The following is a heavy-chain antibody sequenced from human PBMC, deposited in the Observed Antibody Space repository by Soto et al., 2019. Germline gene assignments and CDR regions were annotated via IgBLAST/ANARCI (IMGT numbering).Heavy chain of an antibody. CDR1: GYTLTDHG. CDR2: ISAYNGNT. CDR3: ARDWDYYDSSGYXNXXDP. D-gene: IGHD3-22*01. Sequence: ASVKVSCKASGYTLTDHGISWVRQAPGQGLEWMGWISAYNGNTNYAQKLQGRVAMTTDTSTSTAYMELRSLRSDDTAVYYCARDWDYYDSSGYXNXXDPWGQGTLVTVSS. V-gene: IGHV1-18*04. J-gene: IGHJ5*02.